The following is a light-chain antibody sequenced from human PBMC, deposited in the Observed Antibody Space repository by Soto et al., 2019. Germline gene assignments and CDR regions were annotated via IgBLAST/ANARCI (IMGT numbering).Light chain of an antibody. V-gene: IGKV1-39*01. CDR1: QNVRSY. CDR3: QQSYRFPKT. J-gene: IGKJ1*01. Sequence: ETQITQCRSSLSASVGYRVTMTCRASQNVRSYLNWYQQKPGKAPKLLIYAASTLQSGVPSRFSGSGSGTEFTLTIISLQPEDFATYYCQQSYRFPKTFGRGTNVDI. CDR2: AAS.